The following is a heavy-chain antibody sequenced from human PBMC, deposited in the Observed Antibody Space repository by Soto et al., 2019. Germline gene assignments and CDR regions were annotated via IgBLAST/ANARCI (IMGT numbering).Heavy chain of an antibody. CDR1: GGSFSGYY. CDR2: IYYSGST. J-gene: IGHJ5*02. Sequence: SETLSLTCAVYGGSFSGYYWSWIRQPPGKGLEWIGYIYYSGSTNYNPSLKSRVTISVDTSKNQSSLKLSSVTAADTAVYYCARAEVGAIPGNWFDPWGQGTLVTV. D-gene: IGHD1-26*01. V-gene: IGHV4-59*01. CDR3: ARAEVGAIPGNWFDP.